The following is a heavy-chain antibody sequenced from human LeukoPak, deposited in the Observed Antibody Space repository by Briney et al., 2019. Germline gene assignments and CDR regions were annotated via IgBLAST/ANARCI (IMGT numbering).Heavy chain of an antibody. V-gene: IGHV3-48*03. J-gene: IGHJ4*02. D-gene: IGHD3-10*01. CDR3: AKDSGLHYIDC. Sequence: GGSLRLSCAASGFTFSSYEMNWVRQAPGKGLEWASYIGSSGSTRYYADSVKGRFTISRDNAKNSLYLQMNSLRAEDMALYYCAKDSGLHYIDCWGQGTLVTVSS. CDR2: IGSSGSTR. CDR1: GFTFSSYE.